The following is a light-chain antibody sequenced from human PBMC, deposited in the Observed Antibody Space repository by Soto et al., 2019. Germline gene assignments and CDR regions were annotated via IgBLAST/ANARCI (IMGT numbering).Light chain of an antibody. CDR1: QSVSSAN. J-gene: IGKJ4*01. V-gene: IGKV3-15*01. CDR3: QQYNNWPLT. Sequence: EIVLTQSPGTLSLSPGERATLSCRASQSVSSANFAWYQQKPGQAPRLLIYGASTRATGIPARFSGSGSGTEFTLTISSLQSEDFAVYYCQQYNNWPLTFGGGTKVDIK. CDR2: GAS.